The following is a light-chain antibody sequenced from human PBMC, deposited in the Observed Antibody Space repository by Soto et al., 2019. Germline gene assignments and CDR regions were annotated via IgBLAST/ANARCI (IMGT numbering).Light chain of an antibody. CDR2: DVS. J-gene: IGLJ1*01. CDR3: CSYTTTTSRV. CDR1: SSDVGHYNY. V-gene: IGLV2-14*03. Sequence: QSVLTQPRSVSGSPGQSVTISCTGTSSDVGHYNYVSWYQQHPGNAPKLMIYDVSIRPSGVSDRFSGSKSGNTASLTISGLQAEDEADYYCCSYTTTTSRVFGTGTKVTVL.